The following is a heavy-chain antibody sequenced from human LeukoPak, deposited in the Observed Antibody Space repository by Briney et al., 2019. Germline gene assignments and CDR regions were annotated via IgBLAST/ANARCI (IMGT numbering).Heavy chain of an antibody. CDR1: GYTFTGSY. J-gene: IGHJ4*02. CDR2: INPNSGGT. V-gene: IGHV1-2*02. CDR3: ARVTPDTAAAGPALDY. D-gene: IGHD6-13*01. Sequence: ASVKVSCKASGYTFTGSYMHWLRQAPGQGLEWMGWINPNSGGTNYAQKFQGRVTMTRDTSISTAYMELSRLRSDDTAVYYCARVTPDTAAAGPALDYWGQGTLVTVSS.